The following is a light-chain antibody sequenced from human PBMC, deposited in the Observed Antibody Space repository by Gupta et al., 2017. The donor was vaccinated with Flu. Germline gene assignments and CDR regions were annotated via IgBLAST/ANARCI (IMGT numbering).Light chain of an antibody. V-gene: IGLV1-47*01. CDR1: SSNIGSNY. J-gene: IGLJ3*02. Sequence: QSVLTQPPSASGTPGQRVTISCSGSSSNIGSNYVSWYQQLPGTAPKLLIYRKNNRPSGIPDRFSGSKSGTSASLAISGLRAEDEADYYCTAWDSSRSDWVFGGGTKLTVL. CDR2: RKN. CDR3: TAWDSSRSDWV.